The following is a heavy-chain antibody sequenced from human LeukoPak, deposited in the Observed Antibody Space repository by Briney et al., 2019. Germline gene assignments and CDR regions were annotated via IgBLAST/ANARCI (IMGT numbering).Heavy chain of an antibody. V-gene: IGHV4-34*01. J-gene: IGHJ5*02. CDR2: INHSGST. CDR3: ARGGRDIVVVVAATDNWFDP. CDR1: GGSFSGYY. D-gene: IGHD2-15*01. Sequence: SETLSLTCAVYGGSFSGYYWSWIRQPPGEGLEWIGEINHSGSTNYNPSLKSRVTISVDTSKNQFSLKLSSVTAADTAVYYCARGGRDIVVVVAATDNWFDPWGQGTLVTVSS.